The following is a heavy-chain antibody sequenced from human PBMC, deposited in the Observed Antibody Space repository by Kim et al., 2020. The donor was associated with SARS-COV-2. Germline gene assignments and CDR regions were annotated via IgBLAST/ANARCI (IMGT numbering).Heavy chain of an antibody. CDR2: ITSHGGT. CDR3: ARYRTGTTAGFDY. CDR1: GFTFSSDA. V-gene: IGHV3-23*01. J-gene: IGHJ4*02. Sequence: GGSLRLSCAASGFTFSSDADAMSWVRQAPGKGLEWVSVITSHGGTFYADSVKGRFVVSRDDSKNTLYLHMDSLRADDTAVYHCARYRTGTTAGFDYWGQ. D-gene: IGHD1-1*01.